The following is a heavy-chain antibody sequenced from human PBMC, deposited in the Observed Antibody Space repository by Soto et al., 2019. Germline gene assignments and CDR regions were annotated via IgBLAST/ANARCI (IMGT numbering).Heavy chain of an antibody. CDR3: ARIYCSSTSCQPSSWYQWHYYYGMDV. Sequence: QLQLQESGPGLVKPSETLSLTCTVSGGSISSSSYYWGWIRQPPGKGLEWIGSIYYSGSTYYNPSLKSRVTISVDTSKNQFSLKLSSVTAADTAVYYCARIYCSSTSCQPSSWYQWHYYYGMDVWGQGTTVTVSS. CDR2: IYYSGST. V-gene: IGHV4-39*01. D-gene: IGHD2-2*01. J-gene: IGHJ6*02. CDR1: GGSISSSSYY.